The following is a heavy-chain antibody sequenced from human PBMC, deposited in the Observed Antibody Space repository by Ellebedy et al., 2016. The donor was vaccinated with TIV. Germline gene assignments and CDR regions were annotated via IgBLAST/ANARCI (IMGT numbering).Heavy chain of an antibody. CDR3: ARGYDNTGFYDCPYDH. D-gene: IGHD2-21*02. CDR1: GGSIGRYF. CDR2: VFSSGYI. V-gene: IGHV4-59*01. J-gene: IGHJ4*02. Sequence: MPSETLSLTCSVSGGSIGRYFWTWIRQSPEKGLEWIGYVFSSGYINYNPSLESRVTISIDTSKGQFSLRLTSVTAADTAVYYCARGYDNTGFYDCPYDHWGQGTLVTVSS.